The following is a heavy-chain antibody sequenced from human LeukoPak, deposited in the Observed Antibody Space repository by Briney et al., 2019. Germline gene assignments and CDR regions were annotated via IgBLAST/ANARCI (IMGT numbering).Heavy chain of an antibody. CDR3: AKGAWAADGPMGNNFAS. J-gene: IGHJ4*02. CDR2: IRYDESDK. D-gene: IGHD6-13*01. CDR1: GFTFSSYG. V-gene: IGHV3-30*02. Sequence: QPGGSLRLSCAASGFTFSSYGMHWVRQAPGKGLEWVAFIRYDESDKYYADSVKGRFTISRDNSKNTLTLQMNSLKTEDTSIYFCAKGAWAADGPMGNNFASWGQGTLVTVSS.